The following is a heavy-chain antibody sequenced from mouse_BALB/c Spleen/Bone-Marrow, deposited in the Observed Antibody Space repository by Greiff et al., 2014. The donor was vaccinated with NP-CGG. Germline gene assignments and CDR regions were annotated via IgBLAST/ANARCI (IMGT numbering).Heavy chain of an antibody. CDR1: GYTFTSYV. V-gene: IGHV1-14*01. CDR3: ASHNWDYAMDF. J-gene: IGHJ4*01. D-gene: IGHD4-1*02. CDR2: INPYNDGT. Sequence: LQQSGPELVKPGASVKMSCKAPGYTFTSYVMHWVKQKHGQGLEWIGYINPYNDGTKYNEKFKGKATLTSDNSSSTAYMELRSLTSEDSAVYYCASHNWDYAMDFWGQGTSVTVSS.